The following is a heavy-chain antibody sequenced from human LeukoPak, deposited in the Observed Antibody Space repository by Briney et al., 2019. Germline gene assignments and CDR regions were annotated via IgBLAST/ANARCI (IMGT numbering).Heavy chain of an antibody. V-gene: IGHV3-7*01. D-gene: IGHD5-12*01. J-gene: IGHJ4*02. CDR3: ARVSDSGYDKASDY. Sequence: GGSLRLSCAASGFTFSSYWMSWVRQAPGKGLEWVANIKQDGSEKYYVDSVKGRFTISRDNAKNSLYLQMNSLRAEDTAVYYCARVSDSGYDKASDYWGQGTLVTVSS. CDR2: IKQDGSEK. CDR1: GFTFSSYW.